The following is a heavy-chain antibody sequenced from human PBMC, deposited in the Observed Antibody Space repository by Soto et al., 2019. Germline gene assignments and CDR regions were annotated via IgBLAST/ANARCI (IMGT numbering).Heavy chain of an antibody. CDR2: IWYDGSNK. J-gene: IGHJ5*02. CDR1: GFTFSTYG. V-gene: IGHV3-33*01. CDR3: ARDGRDIVLGPAATNPGIDP. D-gene: IGHD2-2*01. Sequence: GGSLRLSCAASGFTFSTYGMHWVRQAPGKGLEWVAIIWYDGSNKYYADSVKGRFTISRDNSKNTLYLQMNSLRAEDTAVYYCARDGRDIVLGPAATNPGIDPWGQGTLVTVSS.